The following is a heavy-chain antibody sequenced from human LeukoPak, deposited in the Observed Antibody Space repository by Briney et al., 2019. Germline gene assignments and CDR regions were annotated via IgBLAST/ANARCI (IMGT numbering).Heavy chain of an antibody. CDR1: GYTFTSYY. Sequence: ASVKVSCKASGYTFTSYYMHWVRQAPGQGLEWMGIINPSGGSTSYAQKFQGRVTITADESTSTAYMELSSLRSEDTAVYYCAREVPGQYSYAHGGYFDYWGQGTLVTVSS. D-gene: IGHD5-18*01. V-gene: IGHV1-46*01. CDR3: AREVPGQYSYAHGGYFDY. J-gene: IGHJ4*02. CDR2: INPSGGST.